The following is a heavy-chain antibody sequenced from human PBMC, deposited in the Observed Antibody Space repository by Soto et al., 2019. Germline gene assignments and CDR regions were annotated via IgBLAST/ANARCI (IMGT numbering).Heavy chain of an antibody. Sequence: SETLSLTCAVSGGSISRGGYSWSWIRQPPGKGLEWIGYIYHSGSAYYNPSLKSRVTISVDRSKNQFSLKLSSVTAADTPVYYCARHKYGPGSTFYDYWRQRSLVTVSS. CDR3: ARHKYGPGSTFYDY. J-gene: IGHJ4*02. D-gene: IGHD3-10*01. CDR2: IYHSGSA. CDR1: GGSISRGGYS. V-gene: IGHV4-30-2*01.